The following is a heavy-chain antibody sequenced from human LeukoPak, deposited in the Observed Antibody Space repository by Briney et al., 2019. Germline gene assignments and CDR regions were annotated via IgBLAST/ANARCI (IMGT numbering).Heavy chain of an antibody. V-gene: IGHV3-23*01. D-gene: IGHD6-13*01. CDR2: ISGSGAST. J-gene: IGHJ4*02. CDR1: GFTFSSFA. CDR3: AKARAGDITAAFNY. Sequence: GGSLRLSCAASGFTFSSFAMSWIRQAPGKGLEWVSGISGSGASTYYADSVKGRFTISRDNSQNTLYLQMNSLRAEDTAIYYCAKARAGDITAAFNYWGQGTLVTVSS.